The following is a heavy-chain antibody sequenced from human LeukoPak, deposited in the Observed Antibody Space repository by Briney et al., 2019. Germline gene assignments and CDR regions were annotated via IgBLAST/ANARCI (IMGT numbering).Heavy chain of an antibody. D-gene: IGHD3-3*01. V-gene: IGHV3-23*01. CDR2: ISGSSAST. J-gene: IGHJ4*02. CDR1: GFTFSTYA. Sequence: PGGSLRLSCAASGFTFSTYAMSWVRQTPGKGLEWVSVISGSSASTKYTDSVKGRFTVSRDNSKNTVHLQMNSLRAADTAVYYCARDASTYVRLAGPEDYWGLGTLVTVSS. CDR3: ARDASTYVRLAGPEDY.